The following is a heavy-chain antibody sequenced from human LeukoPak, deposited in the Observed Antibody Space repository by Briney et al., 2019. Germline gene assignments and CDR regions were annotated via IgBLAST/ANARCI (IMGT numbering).Heavy chain of an antibody. CDR2: ISYDGSNK. J-gene: IGHJ5*02. CDR3: AKDYYDCSGTNWFDP. D-gene: IGHD3-22*01. Sequence: GRSLRLSCAASGFTFNSYGMHWVRQAPGKGREGVAVISYDGSNKYYADSARGRFTISRDISKNTLYLQMNSLRAEDTAVYYCAKDYYDCSGTNWFDPWGQGTLVTLSS. CDR1: GFTFNSYG. V-gene: IGHV3-30*18.